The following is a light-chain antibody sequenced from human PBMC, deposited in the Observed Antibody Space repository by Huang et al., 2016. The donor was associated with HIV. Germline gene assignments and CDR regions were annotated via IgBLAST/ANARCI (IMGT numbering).Light chain of an antibody. CDR3: QQYNDWPTWT. Sequence: EIVMTQSPATLSVSPGERATLSCRASQSVSSNLAWYQQKPGQAPRLLIYGASTRATNIPGRFSGSGSGTEFTLTINSLQSEDSVVYYCQQYNDWPTWTFGQGTKVEMK. J-gene: IGKJ1*01. CDR2: GAS. CDR1: QSVSSN. V-gene: IGKV3-15*01.